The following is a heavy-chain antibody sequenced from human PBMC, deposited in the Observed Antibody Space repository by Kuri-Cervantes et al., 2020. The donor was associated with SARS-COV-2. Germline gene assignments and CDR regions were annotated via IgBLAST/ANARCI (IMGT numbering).Heavy chain of an antibody. V-gene: IGHV1-69*02. CDR1: GDTFSSYT. Sequence: SVKVSCKASGDTFSSYTISWVRQAPGQGLEWMGRIIPILGIANYAQKFQGRVTITADKSTSTAYMELSSLRSEDTAVHYCAGGRGVIISALDYWGQGTLVTVSS. CDR2: IIPILGIA. J-gene: IGHJ4*02. CDR3: AGGRGVIISALDY. D-gene: IGHD3-10*01.